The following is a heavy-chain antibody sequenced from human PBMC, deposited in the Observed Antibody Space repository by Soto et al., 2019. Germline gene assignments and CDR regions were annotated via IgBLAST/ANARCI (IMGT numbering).Heavy chain of an antibody. V-gene: IGHV3-23*01. Sequence: GGSLRLSCAASGFTFSSYAMSCVRQAPGKGLEWVSAISGSGGSTYYADSVKGRFTISRDNSKNTLYLQMNSLRAEDTAVYYCARSIAAAGIGSQTYYYYYGMDVWGQGTTVTVSS. CDR3: ARSIAAAGIGSQTYYYYYGMDV. CDR2: ISGSGGST. D-gene: IGHD6-13*01. J-gene: IGHJ6*02. CDR1: GFTFSSYA.